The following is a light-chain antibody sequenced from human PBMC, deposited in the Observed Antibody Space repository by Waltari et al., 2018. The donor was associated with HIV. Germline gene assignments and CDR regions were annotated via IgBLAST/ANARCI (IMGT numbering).Light chain of an antibody. Sequence: EIVLTQSPATLSVSPGERATLSCRASQSVSSNLAWYQQKPGQAPRLLIYGASTRAFGLPARFSGSGSGTEFTLTISSLQSEDFAIYYCQQYYNWPLAFGQGTKVEIK. CDR2: GAS. CDR1: QSVSSN. J-gene: IGKJ1*01. V-gene: IGKV3-15*01. CDR3: QQYYNWPLA.